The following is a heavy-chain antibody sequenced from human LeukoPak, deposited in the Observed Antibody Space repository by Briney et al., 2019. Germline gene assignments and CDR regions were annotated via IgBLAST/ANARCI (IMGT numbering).Heavy chain of an antibody. V-gene: IGHV5-51*01. CDR1: GYSFTSYW. Sequence: GESLKISCKGSGYSFTSYWIGWVRQMPGKGLEWMGIIYPGDSDTRYSPSFQGQVTISADKSISTAYLQWGSLKASGTALYYCARGYYDSSGYYPDAFDIWGQGTMVTVSS. CDR3: ARGYYDSSGYYPDAFDI. D-gene: IGHD3-22*01. CDR2: IYPGDSDT. J-gene: IGHJ3*02.